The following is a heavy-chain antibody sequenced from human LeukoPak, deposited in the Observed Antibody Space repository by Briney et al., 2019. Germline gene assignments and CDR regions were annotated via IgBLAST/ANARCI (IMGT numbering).Heavy chain of an antibody. CDR2: INAGNGNT. J-gene: IGHJ4*02. CDR1: GYTFTSYA. Sequence: GASVKVSCKASGYTFTSYAKHWVRQAPGQRLEWMGWINAGNGNTKYSQKFQGRVTITRDTSASTAYMELSSLRSEDTAVYYCARDIGSGWGNYFDYWGQGTLVTVSS. CDR3: ARDIGSGWGNYFDY. D-gene: IGHD6-19*01. V-gene: IGHV1-3*01.